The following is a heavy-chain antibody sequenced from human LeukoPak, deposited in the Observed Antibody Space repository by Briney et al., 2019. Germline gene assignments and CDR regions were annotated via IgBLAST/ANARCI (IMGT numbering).Heavy chain of an antibody. CDR2: ISYDGSNK. CDR1: GFTFSSYG. CDR3: AKVFGRAVAVGMDV. J-gene: IGHJ6*02. D-gene: IGHD6-19*01. Sequence: PGGSLRLSCAASGFTFSSYGMHWVRQAPGKGLEWVAVISYDGSNKYYAVSVKGRFTISRDNSKNTLYLQMNSLRAEDTAVYYCAKVFGRAVAVGMDVWGQGTTVTVSS. V-gene: IGHV3-30*18.